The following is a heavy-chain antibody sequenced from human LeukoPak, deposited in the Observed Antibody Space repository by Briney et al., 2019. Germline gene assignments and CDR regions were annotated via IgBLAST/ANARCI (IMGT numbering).Heavy chain of an antibody. CDR1: GGSFSGYY. V-gene: IGHV4-34*01. J-gene: IGHJ4*02. Sequence: SETLSLTCAVYGGSFSGYYWSWIRQPPGKGLEWIGEINHSGSTNYNPSLKSRVTISVDTSKNQFSLKLSSVTAADTAVYYCARSHSACDRGSDYWGQGTLVTVSS. D-gene: IGHD2-21*02. CDR2: INHSGST. CDR3: ARSHSACDRGSDY.